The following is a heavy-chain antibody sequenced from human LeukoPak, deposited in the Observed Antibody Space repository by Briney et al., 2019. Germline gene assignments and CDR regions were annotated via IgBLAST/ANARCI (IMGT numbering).Heavy chain of an antibody. V-gene: IGHV4-59*01. CDR1: GGSMRNYY. D-gene: IGHD6-13*01. Sequence: PSETLSLTCTVSGGSMRNYYWSWIRQPPGKGLEWIGYIYFSGSIDYNPSLKSRVTISIDTSKNQFSLKLSSVTAADTAVYYCARGIAAAGRFSNDAFDIWGQGTMVTVSS. CDR2: IYFSGSI. J-gene: IGHJ3*02. CDR3: ARGIAAAGRFSNDAFDI.